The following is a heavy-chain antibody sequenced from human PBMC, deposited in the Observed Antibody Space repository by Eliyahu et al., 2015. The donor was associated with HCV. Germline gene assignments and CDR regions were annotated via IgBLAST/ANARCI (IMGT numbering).Heavy chain of an antibody. CDR1: GXXFXGYN. Sequence: QVQLVQSGAEVKKPGASVKVSCTASGXXFXGYNLNWXRQVAGXGLEWMAWXNPKSGYADXGQKFQDRVTLTRDTSTKTAYMEMSGLRSDDTAVYYCARGNYDLLSGYYGDFDYWGQGTLVTVSS. V-gene: IGHV1-8*01. CDR3: ARGNYDLLSGYYGDFDY. J-gene: IGHJ4*02. CDR2: XNPKSGYA. D-gene: IGHD3-3*01.